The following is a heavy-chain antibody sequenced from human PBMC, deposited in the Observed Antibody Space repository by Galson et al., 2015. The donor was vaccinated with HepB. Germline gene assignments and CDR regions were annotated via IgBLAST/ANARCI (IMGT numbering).Heavy chain of an antibody. J-gene: IGHJ4*02. CDR3: TKVANWGSGGSNCFDY. Sequence: SLRLSCAASGFTFNDYTMHWVRHTPGKGLEWVSGITWESDTIGYADSVKGRFTNSRDNAKNSVYLQMNSLRTEDTALYYCTKVANWGSGGSNCFDYWGQGTLVTVSS. CDR2: ITWESDTI. V-gene: IGHV3-9*01. CDR1: GFTFNDYT. D-gene: IGHD6-19*01.